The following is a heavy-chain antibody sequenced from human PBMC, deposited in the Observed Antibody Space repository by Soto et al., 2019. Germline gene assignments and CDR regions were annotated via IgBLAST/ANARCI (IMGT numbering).Heavy chain of an antibody. Sequence: PGGSLRLSCAASGFTFSSYGMHWVRQAPGKGLEWVAVIWYDGSNKYYADSVKGRFTISRDNSKNTLYLQMNSLRAEDTAVYYCAREGYSYGVDYYYYGMDVWGQGTTVTVSS. D-gene: IGHD5-18*01. CDR2: IWYDGSNK. J-gene: IGHJ6*02. V-gene: IGHV3-33*01. CDR3: AREGYSYGVDYYYYGMDV. CDR1: GFTFSSYG.